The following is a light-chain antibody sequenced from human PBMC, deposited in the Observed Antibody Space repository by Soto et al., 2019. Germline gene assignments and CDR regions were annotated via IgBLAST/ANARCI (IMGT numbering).Light chain of an antibody. V-gene: IGLV2-14*03. CDR1: SSDIGGYNY. Sequence: QSVLTQPASVSGSPGQSITISCTGTSSDIGGYNYVSWYQQHPGKAPKLMIYDVSRRPSGISNHFSGSKSGTTASLTISGLQAEDEADYYCTSYSKTNTLVFGGGTKLTVL. CDR3: TSYSKTNTLV. CDR2: DVS. J-gene: IGLJ2*01.